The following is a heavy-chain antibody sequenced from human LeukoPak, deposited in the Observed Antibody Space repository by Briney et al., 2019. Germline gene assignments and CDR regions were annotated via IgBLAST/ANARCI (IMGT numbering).Heavy chain of an antibody. CDR2: MNPNSGNT. V-gene: IGHV1-8*01. CDR1: GYTFTSYD. D-gene: IGHD5-24*01. CDR3: ARGRERWLQYWFDP. Sequence: ASVKVSCKASGYTFTSYDINWVRQATGQGLEWMGWMNPNSGNTGYAQKFQGRVAMTRNTSISTAYMELSSLRSEDTAVYYYARGRERWLQYWFDPWGQGTLVTVSS. J-gene: IGHJ5*02.